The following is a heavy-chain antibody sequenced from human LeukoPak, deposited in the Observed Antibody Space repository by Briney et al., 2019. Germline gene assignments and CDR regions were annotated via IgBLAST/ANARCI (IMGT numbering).Heavy chain of an antibody. CDR3: ARGYSYGYSHDAFDI. CDR1: GFTFSSYG. D-gene: IGHD5-18*01. J-gene: IGHJ3*02. Sequence: GGSLRLSCAASGFTFSSYGMHWVRQAPGKGLEWVAVIWYDGSNKYYADSVKGRFTISRENAKNSLYLQMNSLRAEDTAVYYCARGYSYGYSHDAFDIWGQGTMVTVSS. V-gene: IGHV3-33*01. CDR2: IWYDGSNK.